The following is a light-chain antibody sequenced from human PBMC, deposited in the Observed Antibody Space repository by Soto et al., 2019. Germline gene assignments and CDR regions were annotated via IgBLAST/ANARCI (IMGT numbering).Light chain of an antibody. CDR3: QVWDSSTEYPV. V-gene: IGLV3-21*02. Sequence: SYELTQPPSVSVAPGQTARIPCEGSSIGRKSVHWYQQKSGQAPMLVVYGDSDRPSGIPERFSGSNSENTATLTISRVEAGDAADFYCQVWDSSTEYPVFGGGTKLTVL. J-gene: IGLJ3*02. CDR1: SIGRKS. CDR2: GDS.